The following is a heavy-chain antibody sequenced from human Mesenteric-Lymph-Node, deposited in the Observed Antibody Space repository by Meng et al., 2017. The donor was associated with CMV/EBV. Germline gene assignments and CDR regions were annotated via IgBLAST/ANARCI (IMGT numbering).Heavy chain of an antibody. CDR3: ARELVVIAPNWFDP. Sequence: SETLSLTCTVSGGSVSSGSYYWSWIRQPPGKGLEWIGYIYYSGSTNYNPSLKSRVTISVDTSKNQFSLKLSSVTAADTAVYYCARELVVIAPNWFDPWGQGTLVTVSS. CDR2: IYYSGST. D-gene: IGHD2-21*01. V-gene: IGHV4-61*01. CDR1: GGSVSSGSYY. J-gene: IGHJ5*02.